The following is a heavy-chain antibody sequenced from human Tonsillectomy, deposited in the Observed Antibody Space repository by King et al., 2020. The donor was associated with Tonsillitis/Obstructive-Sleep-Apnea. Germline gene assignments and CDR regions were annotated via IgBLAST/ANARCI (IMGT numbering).Heavy chain of an antibody. CDR2: IWYDGTKK. CDR1: GFLFSNYG. V-gene: IGHV3-33*01. J-gene: IGHJ6*03. Sequence: VQLVESGGGVVQPGRSLRLSCAASGFLFSNYGMHWVRQAPGKGLEWVALIWYDGTKKYYADSVKGRFTISRDNSKNTVYVQMNSLRVEDTALYFCARDSVRFLGWPLPNYHSYYYTDVWGNGTTVTVSS. D-gene: IGHD3-3*01. CDR3: ARDSVRFLGWPLPNYHSYYYTDV.